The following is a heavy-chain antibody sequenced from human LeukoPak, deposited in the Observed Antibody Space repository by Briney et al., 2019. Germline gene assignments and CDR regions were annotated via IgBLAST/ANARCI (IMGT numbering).Heavy chain of an antibody. CDR2: IKTKIDGGTT. D-gene: IGHD2-2*01. Sequence: GESLRLSCAASGFTFSHVWMSWVRQAPGKGPEWVGRIKTKIDGGTTDYAAPVKGRFTISRDDSKNTLYLQINSLKTEDTAVYYCTTESYCSSTSCPGTFDFWGQGTLVTVSS. J-gene: IGHJ4*02. V-gene: IGHV3-15*01. CDR3: TTESYCSSTSCPGTFDF. CDR1: GFTFSHVW.